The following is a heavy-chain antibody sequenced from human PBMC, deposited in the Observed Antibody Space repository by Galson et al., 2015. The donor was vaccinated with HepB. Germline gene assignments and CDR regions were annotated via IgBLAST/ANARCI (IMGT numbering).Heavy chain of an antibody. J-gene: IGHJ5*02. CDR1: GGTFSSYA. CDR2: IIPIFGTA. Sequence: SVKVSCKASGGTFSSYAISWVRQAPGQGLEWMGGIIPIFGTANYAQKFQGRVTITADKSTSTAYMELSSLRSEDTAVYYCARDRVHITIFGVPTQKNWFDPWGQGTLVTVSS. D-gene: IGHD3-3*01. CDR3: ARDRVHITIFGVPTQKNWFDP. V-gene: IGHV1-69*06.